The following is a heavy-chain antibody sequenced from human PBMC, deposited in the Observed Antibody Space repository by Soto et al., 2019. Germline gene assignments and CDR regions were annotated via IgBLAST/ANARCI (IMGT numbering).Heavy chain of an antibody. CDR2: IYPGDSDT. J-gene: IGHJ3*02. CDR1: GYSLTNYW. CDR3: ARQGQYYDSSVWAFDI. V-gene: IGHV5-51*01. D-gene: IGHD3-22*01. Sequence: GEPRKSSCHGSGYSLTNYWIGWVRQMAGKGLEWVGSIYPGDSDTRYSPSFQGQVTISADKSISTAYLQWSILKASDAAMYYCARQGQYYDSSVWAFDIWGQGTMVT.